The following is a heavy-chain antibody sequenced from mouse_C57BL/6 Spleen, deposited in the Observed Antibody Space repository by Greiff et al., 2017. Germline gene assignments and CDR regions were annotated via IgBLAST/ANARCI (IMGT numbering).Heavy chain of an antibody. CDR3: ARHEGDV. J-gene: IGHJ1*03. CDR2: ISNGGGST. CDR1: GFTFSDYY. V-gene: IGHV5-12*01. Sequence: EVHLVESGGGLVQPGGSLKLSCAASGFTFSDYYMYWVRQTPEKRLEWVAYISNGGGSTYYPDTVKGRFTISRDNAKNTLYLQMSRLKSEDTAMYYCARHEGDVWGTGTTVTVSS.